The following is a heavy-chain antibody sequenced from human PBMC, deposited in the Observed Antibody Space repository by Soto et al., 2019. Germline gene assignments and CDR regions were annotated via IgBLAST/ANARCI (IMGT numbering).Heavy chain of an antibody. D-gene: IGHD3-10*01. Sequence: QVQLVQSGAEVKKPGSSVKVSCKASGGTFSPYTINWVRQAPGQGLEWMGRLIPLHGVTNYAQKFQARVTITADKSTSTAYMELSGLRFEDTAMYYCTRDSEITVSTWSFGGFWGRGTLVTVSS. J-gene: IGHJ4*02. CDR3: TRDSEITVSTWSFGGF. CDR1: GGTFSPYT. CDR2: LIPLHGVT. V-gene: IGHV1-69*08.